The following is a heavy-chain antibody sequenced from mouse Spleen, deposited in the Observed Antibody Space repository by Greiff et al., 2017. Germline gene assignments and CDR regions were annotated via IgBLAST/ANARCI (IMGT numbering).Heavy chain of an antibody. V-gene: IGHV5-9*02. CDR3: ASRDGYYEGWYFDV. D-gene: IGHD2-3*01. Sequence: EVKLVESGGGLVKPGGSLKLSCAASGFAFSSYDMSWVRQTPEKRLEWVAYISSGGGNTYYPDSVKGRFTISRDNARNTLYLQMSSLRSEDTAMYYCASRDGYYEGWYFDVWGAGTTVTVSS. CDR1: GFAFSSYD. CDR2: ISSGGGNT. J-gene: IGHJ1*01.